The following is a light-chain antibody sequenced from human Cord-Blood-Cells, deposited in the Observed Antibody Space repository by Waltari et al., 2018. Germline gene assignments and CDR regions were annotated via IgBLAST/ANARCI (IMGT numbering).Light chain of an antibody. V-gene: IGKV1-9*01. CDR2: AAS. Sequence: IQLTQSPSFLSASVGDSVTFTCRASQGISSYLAWYQQKPGKAPKLLIYAASTLQSGVPSRFSGSGSGTEFTLTISSLQPEDFATYYCQQLNSYPPGTFGPGTKVDIK. J-gene: IGKJ3*01. CDR3: QQLNSYPPGT. CDR1: QGISSY.